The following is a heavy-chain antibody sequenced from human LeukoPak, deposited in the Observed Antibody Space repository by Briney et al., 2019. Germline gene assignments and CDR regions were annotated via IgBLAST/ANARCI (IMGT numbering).Heavy chain of an antibody. D-gene: IGHD4-17*01. Sequence: GRSLRLSCTASGFTFGDYAMSWVRQAPGKGLEWVGFIRSKAYGGTTEYAASVKGRFTISRDDPKSIAYLQMNSLKTEDTAVYYCTSFQGYGDYYYYGMDVWGQGTTVTVSS. J-gene: IGHJ6*02. V-gene: IGHV3-49*04. CDR1: GFTFGDYA. CDR3: TSFQGYGDYYYYGMDV. CDR2: IRSKAYGGTT.